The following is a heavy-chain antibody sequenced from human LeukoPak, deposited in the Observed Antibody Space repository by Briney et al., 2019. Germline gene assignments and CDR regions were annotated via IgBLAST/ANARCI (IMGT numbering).Heavy chain of an antibody. CDR2: ISGSGGST. D-gene: IGHD2-21*01. V-gene: IGHV3-23*01. Sequence: GGSLRLSCAASGFTFSSYAMSWVRQAPGKGLEWVSAISGSGGSTYYADSVKGRFTISRDNSKNTLYLQMNSLRAEDTAVYYCAKEAYCGSDCSPGYYYMDVWGKGTTVTVSS. CDR1: GFTFSSYA. CDR3: AKEAYCGSDCSPGYYYMDV. J-gene: IGHJ6*03.